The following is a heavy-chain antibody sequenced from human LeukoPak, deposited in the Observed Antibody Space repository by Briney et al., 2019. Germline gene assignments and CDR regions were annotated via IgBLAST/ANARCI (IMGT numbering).Heavy chain of an antibody. CDR2: IYYSGST. V-gene: IGHV4-59*01. Sequence: SETLSLTCTVSGGSISSYSWNWIRQPLGKGLEWIGHIYYSGSTNYNPSLKSRVTISVDTSKIQFSLKLYSVTAADTAVYYCVRGRTTYGLDVWGQGTTVTVSS. D-gene: IGHD4-11*01. CDR1: GGSISSYS. J-gene: IGHJ6*02. CDR3: VRGRTTYGLDV.